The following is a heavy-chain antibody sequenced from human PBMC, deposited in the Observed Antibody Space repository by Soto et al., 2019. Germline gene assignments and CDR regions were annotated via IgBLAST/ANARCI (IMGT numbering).Heavy chain of an antibody. J-gene: IGHJ5*02. D-gene: IGHD6-13*01. CDR1: CGSIIDISYC. CDR3: TRDASRDSSARGWFDP. V-gene: IGHV4-39*02. CDR2: MFYSGAT. Sequence: SETLSLTCTFSCGSIIDISYCWGWIRQPPGKGLQWIGCMFYSGATYYNPSLKNRVTLSVDTSNNEFSLKLVSVTAPDTAVYYCTRDASRDSSARGWFDPWGPGTLVTVSS.